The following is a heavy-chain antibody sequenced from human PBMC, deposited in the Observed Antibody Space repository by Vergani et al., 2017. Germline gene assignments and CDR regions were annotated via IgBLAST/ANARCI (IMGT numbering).Heavy chain of an antibody. V-gene: IGHV3-53*01. Sequence: EVQLLESGGGLIQPGGSLRLSCAASGFTVSSNYMSWVRQAPGKGLEWVSVIYCGGSTYYADSVKGRFTIARDNSKNTLYLQMNSLRAEDTAVYYCAKDLVAAAGVFDYWGQGTLVTVSS. CDR2: IYCGGST. CDR1: GFTVSSNY. D-gene: IGHD6-13*01. CDR3: AKDLVAAAGVFDY. J-gene: IGHJ4*02.